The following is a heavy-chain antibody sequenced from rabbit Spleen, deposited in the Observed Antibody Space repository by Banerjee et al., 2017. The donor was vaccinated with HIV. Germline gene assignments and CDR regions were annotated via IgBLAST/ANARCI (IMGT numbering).Heavy chain of an antibody. Sequence: EESGGDLVKPEGSLTLTCTASGFTLSSYWISWVRQAPGKGLEWIGCVVGSSGSTYYASWAKGRFTISKTSSTTVTLQMTSLTAADTATYFCARDNNPGVFFDLWGPGTLVTVS. CDR1: GFTLSSYW. D-gene: IGHD7-1*01. CDR2: VVGSSGST. J-gene: IGHJ6*01. V-gene: IGHV1S45*01. CDR3: ARDNNPGVFFDL.